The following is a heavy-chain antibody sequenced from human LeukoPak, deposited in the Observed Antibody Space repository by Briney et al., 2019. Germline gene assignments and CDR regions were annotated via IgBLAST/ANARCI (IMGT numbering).Heavy chain of an antibody. V-gene: IGHV3-23*01. D-gene: IGHD3-10*01. Sequence: GGSLRLSCAASGFTFSSYAMSWVRQAPGKGLEWVSAISGSDGSTYYADSVKGRFTISRDNSKNTLYLQMNSLRAEDTAVYYCAKGPRRWFGELLFFDYWGQGTLVTVSS. CDR2: ISGSDGST. J-gene: IGHJ4*02. CDR3: AKGPRRWFGELLFFDY. CDR1: GFTFSSYA.